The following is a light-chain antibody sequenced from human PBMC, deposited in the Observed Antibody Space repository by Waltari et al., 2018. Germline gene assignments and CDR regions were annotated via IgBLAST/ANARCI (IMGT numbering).Light chain of an antibody. Sequence: QSALTQPPSAPGPPGLSVTISCTGTSNDIGPYNYVPWYQQHPGKAPKLMIYEVSMRPSGVPERFSGSKSDNTASLTVSGLQAEDEADYYCSSFAGNNNVVFGGGTKLTVL. J-gene: IGLJ2*01. V-gene: IGLV2-8*01. CDR3: SSFAGNNNVV. CDR2: EVS. CDR1: SNDIGPYNY.